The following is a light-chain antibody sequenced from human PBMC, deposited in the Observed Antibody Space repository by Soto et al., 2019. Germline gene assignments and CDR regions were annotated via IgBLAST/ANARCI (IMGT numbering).Light chain of an antibody. CDR2: DTS. V-gene: IGKV3-20*01. Sequence: EIVLTQSPGTLSLSPGERATLSCMASQSVGNSYLAWYQQKPGQAPRLLIYDTSNRATGIPDRFSGSGSGTDFTLTISRLEPEDIAVFYCQQYGSSPLITFGQGTRLEIK. J-gene: IGKJ5*01. CDR1: QSVGNSY. CDR3: QQYGSSPLIT.